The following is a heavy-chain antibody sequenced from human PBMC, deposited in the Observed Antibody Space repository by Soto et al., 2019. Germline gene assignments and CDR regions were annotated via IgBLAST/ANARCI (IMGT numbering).Heavy chain of an antibody. Sequence: SGSPKLSSAASGFTLSSYSMNWVRQAPGKGMEWVSSISSSSSSYIYYADSLKGRFTISRDNAKNSLYLQMNSLRAEDTAVYYCHLGVLVVTSADVWGQRTTVTVSS. J-gene: IGHJ6*02. D-gene: IGHD2-21*02. CDR1: GFTLSSYS. CDR3: HLGVLVVTSADV. V-gene: IGHV3-21*01. CDR2: ISSSSSSYI.